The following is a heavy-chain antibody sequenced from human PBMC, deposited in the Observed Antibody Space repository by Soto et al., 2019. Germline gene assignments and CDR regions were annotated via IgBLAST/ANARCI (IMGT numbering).Heavy chain of an antibody. CDR1: GYTFTSYD. CDR3: ASMVATRGGDYYYGMDV. Sequence: QVQLVQSGAEVKKPGASVKVSCKASGYTFTSYDINWVRQATGQGLEWMGWMNPNSGNTGYAQKFQGRVTMTRNTSISTAYMELSSLRSEDTAVYYCASMVATRGGDYYYGMDVWGQGTTVTVSS. D-gene: IGHD5-12*01. J-gene: IGHJ6*02. V-gene: IGHV1-8*01. CDR2: MNPNSGNT.